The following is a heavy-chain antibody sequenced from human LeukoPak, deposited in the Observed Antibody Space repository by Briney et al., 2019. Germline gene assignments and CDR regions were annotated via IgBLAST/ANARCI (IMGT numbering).Heavy chain of an antibody. D-gene: IGHD3-16*01. CDR2: ISTDGSYK. V-gene: IGHV3-30*04. CDR1: GFTFSSFP. J-gene: IGHJ2*01. Sequence: GGSLRLSCAVSGFTFSSFPFHWVRQAPGKGLEWVAAISTDGSYKYHGDSVKGRFTISRDNPMNTLYLQMNGLRPDDTAVYYCTRSLIPGRWYFDLWGRGTLVTVSS. CDR3: TRSLIPGRWYFDL.